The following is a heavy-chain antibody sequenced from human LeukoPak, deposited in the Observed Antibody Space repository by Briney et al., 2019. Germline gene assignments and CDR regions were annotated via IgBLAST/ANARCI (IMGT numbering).Heavy chain of an antibody. CDR2: IYHSGST. Sequence: PSEPLSLTCGVSDYSLSSGYYLGWIRPPPGNGLEWIGSIYHSGSTYYKPSLKSRVTISVDTSKNLFSLKLSSVTAADTAVYYCARVGSVAVAGPFDYWGQGTLFTVSS. CDR1: DYSLSSGYY. V-gene: IGHV4-38-2*01. J-gene: IGHJ4*02. CDR3: ARVGSVAVAGPFDY. D-gene: IGHD6-19*01.